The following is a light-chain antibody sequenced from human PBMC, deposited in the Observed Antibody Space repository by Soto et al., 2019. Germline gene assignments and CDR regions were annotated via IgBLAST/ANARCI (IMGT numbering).Light chain of an antibody. CDR1: QSIATSQ. V-gene: IGKV3D-15*01. CDR2: GAS. CDR3: QQYNKWPPRT. Sequence: EIVLTQSPGTLSLSPGERATLFCRASQSIATSQLAWYQQKPGQAPRLLIGASTRATGIPDRFSGSGSGTEFTLTISSLQSEDFAVYYCQQYNKWPPRTLGQGTKVDIK. J-gene: IGKJ1*01.